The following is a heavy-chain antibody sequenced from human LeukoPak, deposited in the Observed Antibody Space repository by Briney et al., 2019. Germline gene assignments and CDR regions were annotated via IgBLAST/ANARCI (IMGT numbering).Heavy chain of an antibody. CDR2: ISYDGSNK. Sequence: PGGSLRLSCAASGFTFSSYGMHWVRQAPGKGLEWVAVISYDGSNKYYADSVKGRFTISRDNSKNTLYLQMNSLRAEDTAVYYCAKTDYDSSGYPIDYWGQGTLVTVSS. V-gene: IGHV3-30*18. CDR3: AKTDYDSSGYPIDY. CDR1: GFTFSSYG. D-gene: IGHD3-22*01. J-gene: IGHJ4*02.